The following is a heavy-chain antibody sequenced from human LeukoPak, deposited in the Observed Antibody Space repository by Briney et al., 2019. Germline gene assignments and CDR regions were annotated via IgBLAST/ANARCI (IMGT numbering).Heavy chain of an antibody. V-gene: IGHV3-33*01. J-gene: IGHJ4*02. Sequence: QSGVSLRLSCAASGFTFSDYGMHWVRQAPGKGLEWVAIIWYDGSNKYYADSVKGRFTISRDNSKNTLYLQMNSLRAEDTAIYYCARDGAYRTGWYYCENWGQGTLVTVSS. CDR3: ARDGAYRTGWYYCEN. D-gene: IGHD6-13*01. CDR2: IWYDGSNK. CDR1: GFTFSDYG.